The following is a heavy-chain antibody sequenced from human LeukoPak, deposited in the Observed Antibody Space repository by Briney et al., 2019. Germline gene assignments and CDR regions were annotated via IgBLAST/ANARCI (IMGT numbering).Heavy chain of an antibody. CDR2: IYYSGST. V-gene: IGHV4-59*08. Sequence: SETLSLTCTVSGGSISSYYWSWIRQPPGKGLEWIGDIYYSGSTNYNPSLKSRVTISVDTSKNQFSLNLTSVTAADTAVYYCAAYYYGSPYYFDCWGQGTLVAVSS. CDR1: GGSISSYY. J-gene: IGHJ4*02. D-gene: IGHD3-10*01. CDR3: AAYYYGSPYYFDC.